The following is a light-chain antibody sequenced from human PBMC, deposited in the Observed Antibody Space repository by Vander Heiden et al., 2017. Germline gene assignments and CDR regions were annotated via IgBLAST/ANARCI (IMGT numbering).Light chain of an antibody. Sequence: QSALTQPRPVSGSPGQSVTISCTGTSSDIGAYNYVSWYQQYSNKAPKLVISDVNQRPSGVPDRFSGSKSGTTASLTISGLQADDEADYYCSSFVGTDTYVVFGGGTKLTVL. V-gene: IGLV2-11*01. J-gene: IGLJ2*01. CDR3: SSFVGTDTYVV. CDR2: DVN. CDR1: SSDIGAYNY.